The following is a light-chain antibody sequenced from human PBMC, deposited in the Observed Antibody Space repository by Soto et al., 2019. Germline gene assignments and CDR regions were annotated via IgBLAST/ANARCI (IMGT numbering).Light chain of an antibody. CDR3: ASWDDSLNKYV. CDR1: RSNIGSTT. Sequence: QSVLTQPPSASGTPGQRVIISCSGKRSNIGSTTVSWNQQLPRAAPKLLIYRNDQRPSGVSDRFSGSKSGSSASLAISRLQPEDEADFYCASWDDSLNKYVFGTGTKLTVL. J-gene: IGLJ1*01. V-gene: IGLV1-44*01. CDR2: RND.